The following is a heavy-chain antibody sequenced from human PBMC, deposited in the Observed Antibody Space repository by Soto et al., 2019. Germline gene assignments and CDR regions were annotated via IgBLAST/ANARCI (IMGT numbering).Heavy chain of an antibody. V-gene: IGHV3-53*01. Sequence: GGALRLSCAASGFTVNSDYMHCLRQTPRKGLEWVAFIHNAESTQYAHSVKGGFAISSDRSKNTRYLQMNSRRIDDTAEYYCARDGRGLGKLSLFKYWGQGTLVTVS. CDR1: GFTVNSDY. CDR3: ARDGRGLGKLSLFKY. J-gene: IGHJ4*02. CDR2: IHNAEST. D-gene: IGHD3-16*01.